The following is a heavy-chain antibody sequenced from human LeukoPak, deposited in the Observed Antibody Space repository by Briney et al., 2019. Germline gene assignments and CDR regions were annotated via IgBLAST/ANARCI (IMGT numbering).Heavy chain of an antibody. CDR3: ARARSPFDY. CDR2: INPNSGGT. J-gene: IGHJ4*02. V-gene: IGHV1-2*02. CDR1: RYTFTAYS. Sequence: ASVKVSCKASRYTFTAYSIHWVRQAPGQGLEWMGWINPNSGGTNYAQKFQGRVTMTRDTSISTAYMELSRLRSDDTAVYYCARARSPFDYWGQGTLVTVSS.